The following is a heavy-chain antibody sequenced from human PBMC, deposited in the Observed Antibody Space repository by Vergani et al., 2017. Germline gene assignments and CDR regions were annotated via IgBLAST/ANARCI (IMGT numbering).Heavy chain of an antibody. CDR3: ARRYYYGSGIRLGMDV. CDR1: GGTFSSYA. J-gene: IGHJ6*02. V-gene: IGHV1-69*01. Sequence: QVQLVQSGAEVKKPGSSVKVSCKASGGTFSSYAISWVRQAPGQGLEWMGGIIPIFGTANYAQKFQGRVTITADESTSTAYMELSSLRSEDAAVYYCARRYYYGSGIRLGMDVWGQGTTVTVSS. CDR2: IIPIFGTA. D-gene: IGHD3-10*01.